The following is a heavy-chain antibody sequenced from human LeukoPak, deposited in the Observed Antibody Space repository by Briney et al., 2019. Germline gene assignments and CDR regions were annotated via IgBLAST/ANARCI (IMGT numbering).Heavy chain of an antibody. V-gene: IGHV4-34*01. CDR2: INHSGST. Sequence: SETLSLTCAVYGGSFSGYYWSWIRQPPGKGLEWIGEINHSGSTNYNPSLKSRVTISVDTSKNQFSLKLSSVTAANTAVYYCARGRMGPYYYDSSGPHYFDYWGQGTLVTVSS. CDR3: ARGRMGPYYYDSSGPHYFDY. CDR1: GGSFSGYY. D-gene: IGHD3-22*01. J-gene: IGHJ4*02.